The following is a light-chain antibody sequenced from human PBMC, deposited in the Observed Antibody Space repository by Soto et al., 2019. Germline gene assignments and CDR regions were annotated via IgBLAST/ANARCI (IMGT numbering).Light chain of an antibody. J-gene: IGLJ1*01. CDR2: DVS. CDR3: CSYAGSYTYV. V-gene: IGLV2-11*01. Sequence: QSALTQPRSVSGSPGQSVTISCTGTSSDVGGYNYVSWYQQHPGKAPKLMIYDVSKRPSGVPDRFSVSKSGNTASLTISGLQAVDEADYYCCSYAGSYTYVFGTGIKLTVL. CDR1: SSDVGGYNY.